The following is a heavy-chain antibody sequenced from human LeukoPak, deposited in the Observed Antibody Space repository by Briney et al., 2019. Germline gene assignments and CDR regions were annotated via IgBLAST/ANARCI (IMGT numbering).Heavy chain of an antibody. Sequence: SVTVSCKASGFTFTNSAVQWVRQARPQRLEWIGWIVVGSGNTNYAQKCQGRVTITRAMSTSTAYMELSSLRSDDTAVYYCAAGNWYEFDYWGQGTLVTVSS. J-gene: IGHJ4*02. CDR2: IVVGSGNT. CDR3: AAGNWYEFDY. CDR1: GFTFTNSA. D-gene: IGHD1-1*01. V-gene: IGHV1-58*01.